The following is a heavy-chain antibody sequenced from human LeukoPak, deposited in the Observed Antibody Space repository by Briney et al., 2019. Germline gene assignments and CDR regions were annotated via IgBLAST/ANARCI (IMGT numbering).Heavy chain of an antibody. V-gene: IGHV4-59*01. J-gene: IGHJ4*02. CDR3: AREGTLDSSGYYLGY. CDR1: GGSFSDYY. Sequence: PSETLSLTCAVYGGSFSDYYWSWIRQPPGKGLEWIGYIYYNGDTNYNPSLKSRVTISVDTSKNQFSLKLSSVTAADTAVYYCAREGTLDSSGYYLGYWGQGTLVTVSS. D-gene: IGHD3-22*01. CDR2: IYYNGDT.